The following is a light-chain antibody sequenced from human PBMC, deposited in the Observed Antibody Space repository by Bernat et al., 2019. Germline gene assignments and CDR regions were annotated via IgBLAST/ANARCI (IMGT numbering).Light chain of an antibody. J-gene: IGKJ2*01. V-gene: IGKV1-5*03. CDR1: QDISNY. CDR2: KAS. CDR3: QQYNSYSP. Sequence: DIQMTQSPSSLSASVGDRVTITCQASQDISNYLNWYQQKPGKAPKLLIYKASSLESGVPSRFSGSGSGTEFTLTINSLQPDDFATYYCQQYNSYSPFGQGTKLEIK.